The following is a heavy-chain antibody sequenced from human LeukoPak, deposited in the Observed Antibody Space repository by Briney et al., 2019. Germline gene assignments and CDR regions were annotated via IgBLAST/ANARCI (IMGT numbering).Heavy chain of an antibody. J-gene: IGHJ4*02. CDR2: ISYDGSNK. D-gene: IGHD2-21*02. CDR3: ARPYCGGDCYSVYFDY. V-gene: IGHV3-30-3*01. CDR1: GFTFSSYA. Sequence: GGSLRLSCAASGFTFSSYAMHWVRQAPGKGLEWVAVISYDGSNKYYADSVKGRFTISRDNSKNTLYLQMNSLRAEDTAVYYCARPYCGGDCYSVYFDYWGQGTLVTVSS.